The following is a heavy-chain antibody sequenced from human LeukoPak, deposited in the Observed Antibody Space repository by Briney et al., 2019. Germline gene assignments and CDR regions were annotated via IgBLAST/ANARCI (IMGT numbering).Heavy chain of an antibody. CDR1: GFTFSSYW. D-gene: IGHD3-3*01. J-gene: IGHJ6*02. CDR3: ARDYDFWRVYYYYGMDV. Sequence: GGSLRLSCAASGFTFSSYWMSWVRQAPGKGLEWVANIKQDGSEKYYVDSVKGRFTISRDNAKNSLYLQMNSLRAEDTAVYYCARDYDFWRVYYYYGMDVWGQGTRSPSP. V-gene: IGHV3-7*01. CDR2: IKQDGSEK.